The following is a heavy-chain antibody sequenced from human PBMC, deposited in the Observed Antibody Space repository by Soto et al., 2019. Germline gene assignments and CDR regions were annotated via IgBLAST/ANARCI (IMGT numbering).Heavy chain of an antibody. CDR3: ARQIYDSDTGPNFQYYFDS. J-gene: IGHJ4*02. CDR1: GYSFAVYC. CDR2: IDPSDSQT. Sequence: RGESLKISCNGSGYSFAVYCITLVLQKPGKGLEWMGRIDPSDSQTYYSPSFRGHVTISVTKSITTVFLQWSSLRASDTAMYYCARQIYDSDTGPNFQYYFDSWGQGTPVTVSS. V-gene: IGHV5-10-1*01. D-gene: IGHD3-22*01.